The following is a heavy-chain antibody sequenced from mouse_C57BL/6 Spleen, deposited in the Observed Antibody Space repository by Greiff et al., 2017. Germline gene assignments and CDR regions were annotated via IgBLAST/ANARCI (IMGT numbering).Heavy chain of an antibody. CDR2: IYPGSGST. Sequence: QVQLKQPGAELVKPGASVKMSCKASGYTFTSYWITWVKQRPGQGLEWIGDIYPGSGSTNYNEKFKSKATLTVDTSSSTAYMQLSSLTSEDSAVYYCARRSYGSSPFDYWGQGTTLTVSS. CDR1: GYTFTSYW. J-gene: IGHJ2*01. D-gene: IGHD1-1*01. CDR3: ARRSYGSSPFDY. V-gene: IGHV1-55*01.